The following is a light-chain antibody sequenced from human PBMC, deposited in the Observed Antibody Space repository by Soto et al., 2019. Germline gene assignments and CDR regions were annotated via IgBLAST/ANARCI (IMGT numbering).Light chain of an antibody. CDR2: KAS. J-gene: IGKJ1*01. V-gene: IGKV1-5*03. CDR3: QHYNSYSEA. CDR1: QTISTW. Sequence: DIHMAHSPSTLSGSGGGRVTITFRASQTISTWFAWYQQKPVKAPKLLIYKASTLKSGVPSRFSGSGSGTEFTLTISSLQPDDFATYYCQHYNSYSEAFGQGTKVHIK.